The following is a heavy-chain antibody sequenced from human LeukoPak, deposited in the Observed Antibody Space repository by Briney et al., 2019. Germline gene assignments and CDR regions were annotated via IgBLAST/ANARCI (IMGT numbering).Heavy chain of an antibody. CDR1: GFTFSSYG. CDR2: IGTAGET. J-gene: IGHJ3*02. Sequence: GGSLRLSCAASGFTFSSYGMHWVRQATGKGLEWVSAIGTAGETYYPGSLKGRFTISRENAKNSLYLQMNSLRAGDTAVYYCARGAGWGGYAFDIWGQGTMVTVSS. D-gene: IGHD3-16*01. CDR3: ARGAGWGGYAFDI. V-gene: IGHV3-13*01.